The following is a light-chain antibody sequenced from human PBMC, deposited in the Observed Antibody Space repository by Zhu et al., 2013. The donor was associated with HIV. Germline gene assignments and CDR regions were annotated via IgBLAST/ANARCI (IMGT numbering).Light chain of an antibody. CDR3: GTWDDSLTAGV. V-gene: IGLV1-51*01. Sequence: QSLLTQPPSVSAAPGQKVTISCSGTSSNIGDNLVSWYQQFPGSPPKLVIYNNDKRPSGIPDRFSGSKSGTSATLDITGLQAGDEADYYCGTWDDSLTAGVFGGGTKVTV. CDR1: SSNIGDNL. J-gene: IGLJ1*01. CDR2: NND.